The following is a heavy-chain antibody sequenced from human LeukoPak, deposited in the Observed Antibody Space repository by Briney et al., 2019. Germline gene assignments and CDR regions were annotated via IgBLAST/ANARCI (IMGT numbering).Heavy chain of an antibody. CDR2: IYYSGST. CDR1: GGSISSCY. Sequence: SETLPLTCTVSGGSISSCYWSWIRQPPGKGLEWIGYIYYSGSTNYNPSLKSRVTISVDTSKNQFSLKLSSVTAADTAVYYCARDHCTNGVCPDYWGQGTLVTVSS. V-gene: IGHV4-59*01. CDR3: ARDHCTNGVCPDY. D-gene: IGHD2-8*01. J-gene: IGHJ4*02.